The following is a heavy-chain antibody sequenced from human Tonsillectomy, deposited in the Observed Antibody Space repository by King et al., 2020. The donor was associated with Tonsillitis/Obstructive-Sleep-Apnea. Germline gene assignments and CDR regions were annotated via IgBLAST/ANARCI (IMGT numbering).Heavy chain of an antibody. Sequence: VQLVESGGDLVQPGGSLRLSCAASGFTFSNYGLSWVRQAPGKGLEWVSTVSGSGGSTYYADSVKGRFSISRDTFKNTLYLQMNSLRAGDTAVYYCAKDLHKAVRVPIGVMVRGVIIGPFDYWGQGALVTVSS. CDR3: AKDLHKAVRVPIGVMVRGVIIGPFDY. CDR1: GFTFSNYG. D-gene: IGHD3-10*01. J-gene: IGHJ4*02. CDR2: VSGSGGST. V-gene: IGHV3-23*04.